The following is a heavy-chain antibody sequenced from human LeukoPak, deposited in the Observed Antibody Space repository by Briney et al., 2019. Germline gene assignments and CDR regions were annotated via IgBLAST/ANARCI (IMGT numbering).Heavy chain of an antibody. J-gene: IGHJ4*02. CDR1: GGSITSYY. V-gene: IGHV4-59*01. CDR2: IYNSGST. Sequence: SETLSLTCTVSGGSITSYYWSWIRQPPGKGLEWIGYIYNSGSTNYNPSLKSRVTISVDTSKNQFSLKLSSVTAADTAVYYCARLYSSSLGRVFDFWGQGTLVTVSS. D-gene: IGHD4-11*01. CDR3: ARLYSSSLGRVFDF.